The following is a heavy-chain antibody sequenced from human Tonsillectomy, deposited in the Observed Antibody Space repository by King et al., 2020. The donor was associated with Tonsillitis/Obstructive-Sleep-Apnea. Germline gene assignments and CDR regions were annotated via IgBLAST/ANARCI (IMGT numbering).Heavy chain of an antibody. J-gene: IGHJ4*02. Sequence: VQLQQWGAGLLKPSETLSLTCAVYGGSFSGYNWTWIRQPPGKGLEWIGEINHSGSTTYDPPLKSRVTISLDTSKNQFSLKLSSVTAADTAVYYCAGQNLWGYYFDYWGQGTPVTVSS. CDR1: GGSFSGYN. D-gene: IGHD7-27*01. V-gene: IGHV4-34*01. CDR3: AGQNLWGYYFDY. CDR2: INHSGST.